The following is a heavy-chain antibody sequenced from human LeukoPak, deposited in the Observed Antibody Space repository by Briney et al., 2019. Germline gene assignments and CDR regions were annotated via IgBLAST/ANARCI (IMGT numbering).Heavy chain of an antibody. CDR2: XXYXXST. Sequence: SETLXLTCTVSXGXXXXXXXXXXXXXLGXXXXXIGYXXYXXSTXYNPSLKSRVTISVDTSKNQFSLRLSSVTAADXAXYYCARAGGNWFDPWGQGTLVTVSS. D-gene: IGHD3-10*01. J-gene: IGHJ5*02. CDR3: ARAGGNWFDP. V-gene: IGHV4-59*01. CDR1: XGXXXXXX.